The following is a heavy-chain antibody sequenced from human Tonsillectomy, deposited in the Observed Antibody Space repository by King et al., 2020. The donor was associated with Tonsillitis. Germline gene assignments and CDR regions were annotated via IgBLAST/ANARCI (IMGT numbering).Heavy chain of an antibody. Sequence: VQLQQWGAGLLKPSETLSLTCSVYGGSFSGYYWSCIRQPPGKGLEWIGEINHSGSTNYNPSLKSRVTISVDTSRNQFSLRLSSVTAADTAVYYCARGLYYYDSSGYGYWGQGTLVTVSS. CDR2: INHSGST. CDR3: ARGLYYYDSSGYGY. V-gene: IGHV4-34*01. J-gene: IGHJ4*02. D-gene: IGHD3-22*01. CDR1: GGSFSGYY.